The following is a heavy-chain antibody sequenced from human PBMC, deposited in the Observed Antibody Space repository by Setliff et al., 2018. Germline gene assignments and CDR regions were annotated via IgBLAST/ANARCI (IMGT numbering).Heavy chain of an antibody. CDR1: GGSISSSDFY. J-gene: IGHJ4*02. CDR3: ARDRFDSAIDY. V-gene: IGHV4-31*03. Sequence: SETLSLTCTVSGGSISSSDFYWGWIRQPPGKGLEWIGHIYYSGTTYYNPSLKSRVSMSVDTSKNHFSLKLTSVTATDTAVNYCARDRFDSAIDYWGQGTLVTVSS. CDR2: IYYSGTT. D-gene: IGHD3-16*01.